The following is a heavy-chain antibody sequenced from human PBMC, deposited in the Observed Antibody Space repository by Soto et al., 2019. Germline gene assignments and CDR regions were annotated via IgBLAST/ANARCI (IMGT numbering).Heavy chain of an antibody. Sequence: GASVKVSCKASGGTFSSYTISWVRQAPGQGLEWMGRIIPILGIANYAQKFQGRVTITADKSTSTAYMELSSLRSEDTAVYYCARRGSGYEDFDYWGQGTLVIGSS. D-gene: IGHD5-12*01. CDR3: ARRGSGYEDFDY. V-gene: IGHV1-69*02. CDR1: GGTFSSYT. CDR2: IIPILGIA. J-gene: IGHJ4*02.